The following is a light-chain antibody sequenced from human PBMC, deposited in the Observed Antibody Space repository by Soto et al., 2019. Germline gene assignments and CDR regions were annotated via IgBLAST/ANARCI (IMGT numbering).Light chain of an antibody. CDR2: AAS. V-gene: IGKV1-9*01. Sequence: IQLTQSPSSLSASVGDRVTITCRASQGISSFLAWYQQKPGKAPKLLIYAASTLQNGVPSRFSGSGSGTDFTLTISSLQSEDFATDYCQQLSTYPPFTFGHGTKVDI. CDR3: QQLSTYPPFT. J-gene: IGKJ3*01. CDR1: QGISSF.